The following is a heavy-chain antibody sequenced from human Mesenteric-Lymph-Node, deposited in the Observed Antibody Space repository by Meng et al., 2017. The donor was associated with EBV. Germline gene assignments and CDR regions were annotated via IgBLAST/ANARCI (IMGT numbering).Heavy chain of an antibody. Sequence: EVHLVESGGGRVKPGESLRLSCAASGFTFNTYTMNWVRQAPGKGLEWVSSIDGSGNYIYYADSVKGRFTVSRDNTNHSVFLQLNSLRAEDTAVYYCTKSMTSLTAFDFWGQGALVTVSS. CDR2: IDGSGNYI. CDR1: GFTFNTYT. D-gene: IGHD2-21*02. J-gene: IGHJ4*02. V-gene: IGHV3-21*01. CDR3: TKSMTSLTAFDF.